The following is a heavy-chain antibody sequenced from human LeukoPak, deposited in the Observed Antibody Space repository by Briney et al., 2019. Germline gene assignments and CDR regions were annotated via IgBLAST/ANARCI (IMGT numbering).Heavy chain of an antibody. Sequence: SETLSLTCTVSGGSISSFYWSWIRQAAGKELEWIGRIYTSGSTNYNPSLKSRITMSVDTSKNQFSLKLRSVAAADTAVYYCARGSGSYPPPDYWGQGTLVTVSS. CDR3: ARGSGSYPPPDY. D-gene: IGHD3-10*01. J-gene: IGHJ4*02. CDR1: GGSISSFY. V-gene: IGHV4-4*07. CDR2: IYTSGST.